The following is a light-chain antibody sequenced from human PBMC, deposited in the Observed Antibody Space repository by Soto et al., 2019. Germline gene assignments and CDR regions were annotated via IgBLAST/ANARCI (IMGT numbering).Light chain of an antibody. CDR1: SSDVGGYNY. CDR3: SSYTSSSTRFYV. J-gene: IGLJ1*01. V-gene: IGLV2-14*01. Sequence: QSALTQPASVSGSPGQSITISCTGTSSDVGGYNYVSWYQQHPGKAPKLMIYDVSNRPSGVSNRFSGSKSGNTASLTISGLQAEDEADYYCSSYTSSSTRFYVFGTGTKLTV. CDR2: DVS.